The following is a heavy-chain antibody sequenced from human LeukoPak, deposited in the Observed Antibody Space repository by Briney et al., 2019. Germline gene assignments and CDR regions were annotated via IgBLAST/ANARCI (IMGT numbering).Heavy chain of an antibody. Sequence: ASLTASCKASGYTFTSYYMHWVRQAPGQGPEWMGIINPSGGSTSYAQKFQGRVTMTRDTSTSTVYMELSSLRSEDTAVYYCARGGRGATGAFDIWGQGTMVTVSS. V-gene: IGHV1-46*01. CDR3: ARGGRGATGAFDI. CDR2: INPSGGST. J-gene: IGHJ3*02. D-gene: IGHD1-26*01. CDR1: GYTFTSYY.